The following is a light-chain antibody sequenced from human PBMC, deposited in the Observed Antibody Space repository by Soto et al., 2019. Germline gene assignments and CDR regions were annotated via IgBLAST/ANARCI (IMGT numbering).Light chain of an antibody. CDR3: SSYTSSSIV. CDR1: SSDVGGYNY. J-gene: IGLJ1*01. V-gene: IGLV2-14*01. CDR2: DVS. Sequence: QSALTQPASVSGSPGQSITISCTGTSSDVGGYNYVSWYQQHPGKAPKLMIYDVSNRPSGVSNRFSGSKSGNTASLTISGLPAEDEADYYCSSYTSSSIVFGTGTKLTVL.